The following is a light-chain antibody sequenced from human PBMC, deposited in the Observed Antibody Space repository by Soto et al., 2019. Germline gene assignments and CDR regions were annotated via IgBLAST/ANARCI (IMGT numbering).Light chain of an antibody. CDR1: PSVSSN. CDR2: GAS. V-gene: IGKV3-15*01. J-gene: IGKJ4*01. CDR3: QQYNNWPLT. Sequence: EIVMTQSPATLSVSPGERATLSCRASPSVSSNLAWYQQKPGQAPRLLIHGASTRATGIPARFSGSGSGTEFTLTISSLQSEDFAVYYCQQYNNWPLTFGGGTKVEIK.